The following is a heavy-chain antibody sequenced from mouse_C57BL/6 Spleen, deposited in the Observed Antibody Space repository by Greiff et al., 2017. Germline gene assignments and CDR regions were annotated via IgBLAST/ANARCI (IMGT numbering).Heavy chain of an antibody. D-gene: IGHD2-3*01. J-gene: IGHJ1*03. Sequence: EVMLVESGGGLVQPKGSLKLSCAASGFSFNTYAMNWVRQAPGKGLEWVARIRSKSNNYATYYADSVKDRFTISRDDSESMLYLQMNNLKTEDTAMYYCVRSGGYYPYWYFDVWGTGTTVTVSS. CDR1: GFSFNTYA. CDR2: IRSKSNNYAT. V-gene: IGHV10-1*01. CDR3: VRSGGYYPYWYFDV.